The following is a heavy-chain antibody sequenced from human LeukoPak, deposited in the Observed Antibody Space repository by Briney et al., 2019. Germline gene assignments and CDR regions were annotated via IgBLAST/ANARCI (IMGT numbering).Heavy chain of an antibody. CDR1: GYTFTGYY. CDR2: INPNSGGT. Sequence: ASVKASCKASGYTFTGYYMHWVRQAPGQGLEWMGWINPNSGGTNYAQKFQGRVTMTRDTSISTAYMELSRLRSDDTAVYYCAREPPSTYSGSSSDAFDIWGQGTMVTVSS. V-gene: IGHV1-2*02. J-gene: IGHJ3*02. D-gene: IGHD1-26*01. CDR3: AREPPSTYSGSSSDAFDI.